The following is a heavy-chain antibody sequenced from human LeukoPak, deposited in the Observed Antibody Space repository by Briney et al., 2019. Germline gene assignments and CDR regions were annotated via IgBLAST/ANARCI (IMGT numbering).Heavy chain of an antibody. Sequence: GASVKVSCKASGYTFTGYYMHWVRQAPGQGLEWMAWINPNSGGTNYAQKFQGRVTLTRDTSITTAYMELSRLRSDDTAVYYCARTYGHDAFDSWVQGRMVSVSS. CDR1: GYTFTGYY. D-gene: IGHD4-17*01. CDR2: INPNSGGT. CDR3: ARTYGHDAFDS. J-gene: IGHJ3*02. V-gene: IGHV1-2*02.